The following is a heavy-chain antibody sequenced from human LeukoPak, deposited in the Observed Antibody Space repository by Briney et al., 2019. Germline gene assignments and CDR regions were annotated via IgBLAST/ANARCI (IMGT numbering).Heavy chain of an antibody. D-gene: IGHD3-22*01. CDR3: AKDRPNYYGSNGHYYKLNGDC. CDR1: GFTFSSYA. J-gene: IGHJ4*02. Sequence: PGGSLRHPCAAFGFTFSSYAMSWVRQAPGKGLEWVTSITSSGAATYYADCVKGRFTISRDNFDNTLYLQMNSLRAEDTAVYYCAKDRPNYYGSNGHYYKLNGDCWGQGTLVTVSS. V-gene: IGHV3-23*01. CDR2: ITSSGAAT.